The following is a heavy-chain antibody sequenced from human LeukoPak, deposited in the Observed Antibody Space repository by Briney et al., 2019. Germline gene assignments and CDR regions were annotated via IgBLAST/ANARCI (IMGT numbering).Heavy chain of an antibody. V-gene: IGHV3-7*01. J-gene: IGHJ3*02. CDR1: GFTFSSYW. Sequence: GGSLRLSCAASGFTFSSYWMSWVRQAPGKGLEWVANIKQDGSEKYYVDSVKGRFTISRDNAENSLYLQMNSLRAEDTAVYYCARVPYYYDSSGYGHDAFDIWGQGTMVTVSS. CDR3: ARVPYYYDSSGYGHDAFDI. CDR2: IKQDGSEK. D-gene: IGHD3-22*01.